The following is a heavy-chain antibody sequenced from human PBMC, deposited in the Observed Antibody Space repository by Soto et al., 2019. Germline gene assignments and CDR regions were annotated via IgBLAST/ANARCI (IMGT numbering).Heavy chain of an antibody. J-gene: IGHJ3*01. CDR3: ARARWYDAFDV. CDR1: GCFISRGNY. D-gene: IGHD2-15*01. Sequence: ESLSLTCAVSGCFISRGNYWCWIRKPPGKGLEWIVSIFHGGNTYYNPSLKSRVTISVDMSKNQFSLKLNSVTAEDTAVYYCARARWYDAFDVWGQGTVVTVSS. CDR2: IFHGGNT. V-gene: IGHV4-38-2*01.